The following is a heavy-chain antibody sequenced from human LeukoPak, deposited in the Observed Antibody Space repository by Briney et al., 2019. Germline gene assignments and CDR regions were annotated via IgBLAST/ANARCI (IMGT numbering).Heavy chain of an antibody. CDR3: ARDVGTSGWYTFVY. CDR1: GDSVSSNNGA. J-gene: IGHJ4*02. Sequence: SHTLPLTCAISGDSVSSNNGAWNWIRQSPSRGLEWMGRTNYSSKWYNDYSGSMKGRITISPVTSKIRFSLQLNSVTPEDTAVYYCARDVGTSGWYTFVYWGQGTLVTVSS. CDR2: TNYSSKWYN. D-gene: IGHD6-19*01. V-gene: IGHV6-1*01.